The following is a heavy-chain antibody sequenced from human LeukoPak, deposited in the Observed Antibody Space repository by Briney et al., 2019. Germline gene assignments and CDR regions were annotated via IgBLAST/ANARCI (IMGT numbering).Heavy chain of an antibody. CDR2: IKQDGNEK. CDR3: ARHYDILTGTFPYY. J-gene: IGHJ4*02. V-gene: IGHV3-7*03. Sequence: GGSLRLSCAASGFTFSNYWMGWVRQAPGKWLEWVANIKQDGNEKYYVGSVRGRFTTSRDNAENSLYLQMNSLRAEDTAVYYCARHYDILTGTFPYYWGQGTLVTVSS. D-gene: IGHD3-9*01. CDR1: GFTFSNYW.